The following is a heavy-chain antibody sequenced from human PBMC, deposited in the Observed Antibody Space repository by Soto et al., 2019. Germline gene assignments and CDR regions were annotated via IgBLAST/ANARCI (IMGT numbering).Heavy chain of an antibody. CDR2: IYYSGRT. D-gene: IGHD2-15*01. CDR1: GGSVTSGSYY. V-gene: IGHV4-61*01. Sequence: QVQLQESGPGLVKPSETLSLTCSVSGGSVTSGSYYWSWIRQPPGKGLEWIGYIYYSGRTNFNPSLKSRVTISADTSKNQFSLKLSSVTAADTAVYYCARGALWVESAGSFDPWGQGTLVTVSS. J-gene: IGHJ5*02. CDR3: ARGALWVESAGSFDP.